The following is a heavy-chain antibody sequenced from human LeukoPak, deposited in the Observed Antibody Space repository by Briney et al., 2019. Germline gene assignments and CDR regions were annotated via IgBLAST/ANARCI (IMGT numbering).Heavy chain of an antibody. CDR2: ISSSSSYI. CDR3: AASRTNYYYYMDV. D-gene: IGHD2-2*01. CDR1: GFTFSSYS. V-gene: IGHV3-21*04. J-gene: IGHJ6*03. Sequence: PGGSLRLSCAASGFTFSSYSMNWVRQAPGKGLEWVSSISSSSSYIYYADSVKGRFTISRDNAKNSLYLQMNSLRAEDTALYYCAASRTNYYYYMDVWGKGTTVTISS.